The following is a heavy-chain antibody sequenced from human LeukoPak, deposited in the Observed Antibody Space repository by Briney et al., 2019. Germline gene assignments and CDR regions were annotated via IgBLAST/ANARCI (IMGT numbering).Heavy chain of an antibody. V-gene: IGHV1-2*02. CDR1: GYTFTGYY. Sequence: ASVKVSCKASGYTFTGYYMHWVRQAPGQGLEWMGWINPNSGGTNYAQKFQGRVTMTRDTSISTAYMELSRLRSDDTAVYYCARGGYYDSNGYWFSGYYGMDVWGQGTTVTVSS. D-gene: IGHD3-22*01. J-gene: IGHJ6*02. CDR3: ARGGYYDSNGYWFSGYYGMDV. CDR2: INPNSGGT.